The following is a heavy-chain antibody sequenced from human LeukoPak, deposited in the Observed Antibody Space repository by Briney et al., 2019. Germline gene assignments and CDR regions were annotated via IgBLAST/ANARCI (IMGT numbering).Heavy chain of an antibody. CDR1: GFTFSSYA. CDR2: IRGDAGST. J-gene: IGHJ1*01. Sequence: GGSLRLSCAASGFTFSSYAMTWVRQAPGKGLEWVSSIRGDAGSTYYADSVRGRFTISRDNSKNTVYLQMNSLRAEDTAVYYCAKDVVLSGWDFAHWGQGTLVTVSS. CDR3: AKDVVLSGWDFAH. V-gene: IGHV3-23*01. D-gene: IGHD6-19*01.